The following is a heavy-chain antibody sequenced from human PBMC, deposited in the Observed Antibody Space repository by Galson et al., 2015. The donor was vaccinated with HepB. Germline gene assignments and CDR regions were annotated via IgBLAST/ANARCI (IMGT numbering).Heavy chain of an antibody. CDR2: LWHDGSEK. J-gene: IGHJ4*02. Sequence: SLRLSCAASGFTFKNYGMHWVRQAPGKGLEWVAGLWHDGSEKHYVDSMEGRLTTSRDNSKSTLYLQMNSLRVEDTAVYYCVFLRGYDLKPLDYWGQGTLGTVSS. CDR1: GFTFKNYG. V-gene: IGHV3-33*01. CDR3: VFLRGYDLKPLDY. D-gene: IGHD5-12*01.